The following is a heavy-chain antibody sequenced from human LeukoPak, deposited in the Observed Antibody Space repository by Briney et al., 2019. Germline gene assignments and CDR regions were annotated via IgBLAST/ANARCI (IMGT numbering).Heavy chain of an antibody. CDR1: EFTFSSYS. Sequence: GGSLRLSCAASEFTFSSYSMNWVRQAPGKGLEWVSSISSSSSYIYYADSVKGRFTISRDNAKNSLYLQMNSLRAEDTAVYYCARGMIHREVTCSSTSCYWEYYFDYWGQGTLVTVSS. J-gene: IGHJ4*02. CDR2: ISSSSSYI. CDR3: ARGMIHREVTCSSTSCYWEYYFDY. D-gene: IGHD2-2*01. V-gene: IGHV3-21*01.